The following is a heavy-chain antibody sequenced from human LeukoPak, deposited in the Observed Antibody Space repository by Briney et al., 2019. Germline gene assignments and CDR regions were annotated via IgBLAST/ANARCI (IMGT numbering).Heavy chain of an antibody. J-gene: IGHJ4*01. CDR3: SRHNPPPGYSSGWNRPFDY. V-gene: IGHV4-34*01. CDR1: GGSFSGYY. Sequence: SETLSLTCAVSGGSFSGYYWNWIRQPPGKGLEWIGEINHSGSTNYNPSPKSRVTISVDTSKNQFSFKLSTVPAADTAAYYYSRHNPPPGYSSGWNRPFDYWGQRTLVTVSS. D-gene: IGHD6-25*01. CDR2: INHSGST.